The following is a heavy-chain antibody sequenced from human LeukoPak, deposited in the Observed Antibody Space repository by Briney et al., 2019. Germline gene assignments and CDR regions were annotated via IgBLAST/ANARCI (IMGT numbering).Heavy chain of an antibody. J-gene: IGHJ4*02. D-gene: IGHD6-6*01. V-gene: IGHV3-30*03. Sequence: GGSLRLSCAASGFTFTSYGMHWVRQAPGKGLEWVAVISYDGSNKYYADSVKGRFTISRDNSKNTLYLQMNSLRAEDTAVYYCARGIAAPEYWGQGTLVTVSS. CDR3: ARGIAAPEY. CDR2: ISYDGSNK. CDR1: GFTFTSYG.